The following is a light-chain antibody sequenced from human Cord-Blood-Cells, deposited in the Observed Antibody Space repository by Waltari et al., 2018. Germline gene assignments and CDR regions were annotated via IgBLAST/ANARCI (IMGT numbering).Light chain of an antibody. CDR3: SSYTSSSTVV. Sequence: QSALTQPASVSGSHGQSITISCTGTSSDVGGYNYVSWYQQDPGKAPKLMIYEVSNRPSGVSNRFSGSKSGNTASLPISGLQAGDEADYYCSSYTSSSTVVFGGGTKLTVL. CDR2: EVS. J-gene: IGLJ2*01. V-gene: IGLV2-14*01. CDR1: SSDVGGYNY.